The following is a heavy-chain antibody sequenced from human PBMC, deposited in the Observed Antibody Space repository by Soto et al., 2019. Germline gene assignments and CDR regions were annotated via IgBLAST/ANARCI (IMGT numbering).Heavy chain of an antibody. D-gene: IGHD4-4*01. V-gene: IGHV4-34*01. CDR1: GGSFSGYY. CDR3: ARRRYSRDWLAFDP. Sequence: SETVSLTCAVYGGSFSGYYWSWIRQPPGKGLEWIGEINHSGSTNYNPSLKSRVTISVDTSKNQFSLKLSSVTAADTAVYYCARRRYSRDWLAFDPWGQGTLVTVSS. J-gene: IGHJ5*02. CDR2: INHSGST.